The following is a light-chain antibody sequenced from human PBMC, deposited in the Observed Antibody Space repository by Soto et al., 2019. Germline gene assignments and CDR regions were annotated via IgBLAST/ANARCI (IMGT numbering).Light chain of an antibody. CDR1: QSVSSN. Sequence: EIVMTQSPATLSVSPGERASLSCRASQSVSSNFAWFQKKPGQAPRLLIYGASTRATRSPARFSGSGSRTEFALTISSLQSEDFAVYFCQQYKNWPPYTVGQGTKLGI. V-gene: IGKV3-15*01. J-gene: IGKJ2*01. CDR2: GAS. CDR3: QQYKNWPPYT.